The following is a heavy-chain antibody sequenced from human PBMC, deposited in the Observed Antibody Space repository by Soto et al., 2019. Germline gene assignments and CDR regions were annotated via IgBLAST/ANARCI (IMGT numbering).Heavy chain of an antibody. V-gene: IGHV1-69*01. CDR3: ARTGRGITIFGVVPLGFDP. CDR1: GGTFSSYA. CDR2: IIPIFGTA. J-gene: IGHJ5*02. D-gene: IGHD3-3*01. Sequence: QVQLVQSGAAVKKPGSSVKVSCKASGGTFSSYAISWVRQAPGQGLEWMGGIIPIFGTANYAQKFQVRVTITTDESTSTAYMELSSLRSEDTAVYYCARTGRGITIFGVVPLGFDPWGQGTLVTVSS.